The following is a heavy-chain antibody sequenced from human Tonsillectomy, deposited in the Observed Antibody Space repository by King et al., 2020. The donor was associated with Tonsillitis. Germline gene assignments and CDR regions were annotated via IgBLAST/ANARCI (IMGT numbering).Heavy chain of an antibody. CDR1: GFSFSNAW. J-gene: IGHJ4*02. CDR3: TADYDFWSGYYRDSVRH. V-gene: IGHV3-15*07. Sequence: VQLVQSGEGLVKPGGSLRLSCAASGFSFSNAWMHWVRQAPGKGLEWVGRIKSKSDGGTKDYAAPVKGRFTISRDDSKNTLYVQMSSLKTEDTAVYYCTADYDFWSGYYRDSVRHWGQGTLVTVSS. CDR2: IKSKSDGGTK. D-gene: IGHD3-3*01.